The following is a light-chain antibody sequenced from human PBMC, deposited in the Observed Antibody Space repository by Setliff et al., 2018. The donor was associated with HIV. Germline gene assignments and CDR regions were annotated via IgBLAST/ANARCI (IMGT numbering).Light chain of an antibody. V-gene: IGLV2-23*01. CDR3: CSNTGSNTYV. Sequence: SVLTQPASVSGSPGQSITISCTGTSNDVGRYDLVSWYQQHPGKAPKLMIYQATKRPSGVSNRFSGSKSGNTASLTISGLQAEDEADYYCCSNTGSNTYVFGTGTKVPS. J-gene: IGLJ1*01. CDR2: QAT. CDR1: SNDVGRYDL.